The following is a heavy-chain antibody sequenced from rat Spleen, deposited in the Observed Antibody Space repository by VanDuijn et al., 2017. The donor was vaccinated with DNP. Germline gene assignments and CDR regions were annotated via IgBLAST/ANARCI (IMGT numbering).Heavy chain of an antibody. CDR3: ARFGSYYYVMDA. D-gene: IGHD1-12*02. CDR1: DYSITGNY. J-gene: IGHJ4*01. V-gene: IGHV3-1*01. CDR2: ISQSGRA. Sequence: EVQLQESGPGRVKPSQSLSLTCSVTDYSITGNYWGWIRKFPGNKMEWIGPISQSGRASYNPSLKSRISITRDTSKNQFFLQLNSVINEDTATYYCARFGSYYYVMDAWGQGASVTVSS.